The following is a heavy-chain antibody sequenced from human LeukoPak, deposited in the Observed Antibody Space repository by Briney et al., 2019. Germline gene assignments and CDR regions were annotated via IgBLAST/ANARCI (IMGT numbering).Heavy chain of an antibody. CDR2: IWYDGSNK. CDR1: GFTFSSYG. V-gene: IGHV3-33*01. Sequence: PGGSLRLSCAASGFTFSSYGMHWVRQAPGKGLEWVAVIWYDGSNKYYADSVKGRFTISRDNSKNTLYLQMNSLRAEDTAVYYCARDFSGSHPLDYWGQGTLVTVSS. J-gene: IGHJ4*02. D-gene: IGHD1-26*01. CDR3: ARDFSGSHPLDY.